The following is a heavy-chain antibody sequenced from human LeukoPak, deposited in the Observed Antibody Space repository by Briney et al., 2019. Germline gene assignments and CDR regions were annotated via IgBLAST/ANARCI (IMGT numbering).Heavy chain of an antibody. J-gene: IGHJ4*02. Sequence: PGGSLRLSCAASGFTFSSYAMHWVRQAPGKGLEWVAVISYDGSNKYYTDSVKGRFTISRDNSKNTLYLQMNSLRAEDTAVYYCAREAPDFWSGYYGHWGQGTLVTVSS. CDR3: AREAPDFWSGYYGH. V-gene: IGHV3-30-3*01. D-gene: IGHD3-3*01. CDR2: ISYDGSNK. CDR1: GFTFSSYA.